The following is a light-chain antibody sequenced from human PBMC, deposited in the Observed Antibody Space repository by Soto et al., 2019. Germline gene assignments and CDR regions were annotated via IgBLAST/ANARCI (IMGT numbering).Light chain of an antibody. V-gene: IGLV2-14*01. J-gene: IGLJ1*01. CDR3: SSYTSSSTLLFV. CDR2: EVS. CDR1: SSDVGGYNY. Sequence: QSVLTQPASVSGSPGQSITISCTGTSSDVGGYNYVSWYQQHPGKAPKLMIYEVSNRPSGVSNRFSGSKSGNTASLTISGLQAEDEADYYCSSYTSSSTLLFVFGTGTKATVL.